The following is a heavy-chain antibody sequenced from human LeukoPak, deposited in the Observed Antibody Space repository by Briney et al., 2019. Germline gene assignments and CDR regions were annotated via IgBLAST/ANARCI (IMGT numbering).Heavy chain of an antibody. CDR3: AKGGKWDVTPFDY. CDR1: GFTFTSYS. D-gene: IGHD1-26*01. Sequence: GGSLRLSCAASGFTFTSYSMNWVRQTPGKGLEWVSTISGGGGSTYYADSVKGRFTISRDNSKNTLYLQVNSLRAEDTAVYYCAKGGKWDVTPFDYWGQGTLVTVSS. CDR2: ISGGGGST. V-gene: IGHV3-23*01. J-gene: IGHJ4*02.